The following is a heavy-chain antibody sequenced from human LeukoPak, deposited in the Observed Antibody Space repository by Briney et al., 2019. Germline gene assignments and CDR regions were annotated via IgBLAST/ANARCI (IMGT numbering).Heavy chain of an antibody. CDR3: ARGWSRDY. CDR1: GFTFSTYE. Sequence: GGSLRLSCAASGFTFSTYEMNWVRQAPGEGLEWVSYISTSGSSRFYADSVRGRFTLSRDNVKDSLSLQMNSLRVEDTAVYFCARGWSRDYWGQGTLVTVSS. CDR2: ISTSGSSR. J-gene: IGHJ4*02. V-gene: IGHV3-48*03.